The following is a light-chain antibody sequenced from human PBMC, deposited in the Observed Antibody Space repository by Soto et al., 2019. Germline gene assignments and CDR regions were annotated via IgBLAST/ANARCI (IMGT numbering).Light chain of an antibody. J-gene: IGKJ5*01. Sequence: ETVLTQSPAILSLSPGERATLFCRASQSISRYLAWYQQKPGQAPRLLIYDASNRATGTPARFSGSGSGTDFTLTISSLEPEDFAVYYCQQRSNCPPITFGQGTRLEIK. CDR3: QQRSNCPPIT. V-gene: IGKV3-11*01. CDR2: DAS. CDR1: QSISRY.